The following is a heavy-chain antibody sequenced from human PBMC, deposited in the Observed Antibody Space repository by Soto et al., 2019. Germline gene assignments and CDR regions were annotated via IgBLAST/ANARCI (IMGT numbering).Heavy chain of an antibody. J-gene: IGHJ4*02. CDR3: ARDHHYYGSGDSNPFDS. D-gene: IGHD3-10*01. CDR1: GGSINSFY. V-gene: IGHV4-4*07. CDR2: MYVPGST. Sequence: QVQLQESGPGLVKPSETLSLTCTVSGGSINSFYWSWVRQPAGKGLEWIGRMYVPGSTKYNPSLTNRVSMSLDTYKNQFSQKLSSLTPADTAVYYCARDHHYYGSGDSNPFDSWGQVPLVTVSS.